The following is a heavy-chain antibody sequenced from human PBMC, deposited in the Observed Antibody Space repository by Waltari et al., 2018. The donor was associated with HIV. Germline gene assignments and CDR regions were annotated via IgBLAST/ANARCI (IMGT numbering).Heavy chain of an antibody. V-gene: IGHV3-21*01. CDR1: GFTFSSYS. CDR3: ARDTSFWSSPDLDAFDI. J-gene: IGHJ3*02. CDR2: ISSSRSYI. Sequence: EVQLVESGGGLVKPGGSLRLSCAASGFTFSSYSMNWARQAPVKGLGWVSSISSSRSYIYYADSVKGRFTISRDNAKNSLYLQMNSLRAEDTAVYYCARDTSFWSSPDLDAFDIWGQGTMVTVSS. D-gene: IGHD3-3*01.